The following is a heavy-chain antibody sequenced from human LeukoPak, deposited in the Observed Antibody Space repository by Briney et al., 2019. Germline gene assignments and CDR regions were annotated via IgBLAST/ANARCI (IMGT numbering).Heavy chain of an antibody. V-gene: IGHV3-21*01. Sequence: EGSLRLSCAASGFTFSSYSMNWVRQAPGEGLEWVSSISSSSSYIYYADSVKGRFTISRDNAKNSLYLQMNSLRAEDTAVYYCAISGSYPPFDYWGQGTLVTVSS. D-gene: IGHD1-26*01. CDR2: ISSSSSYI. CDR1: GFTFSSYS. J-gene: IGHJ4*02. CDR3: AISGSYPPFDY.